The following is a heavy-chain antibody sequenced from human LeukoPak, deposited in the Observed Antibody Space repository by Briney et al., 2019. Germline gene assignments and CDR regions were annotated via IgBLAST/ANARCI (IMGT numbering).Heavy chain of an antibody. CDR3: ARDLEVVAATGLWFDP. CDR2: MNPNNGGT. J-gene: IGHJ5*02. V-gene: IGHV1-8*01. Sequence: ASVKVSCKASGYTFTIYDINWVRQAPGQGLEWVGWMNPNNGGTVYAQKFQGRVTMTRDTSTGTLYMELNSLRSEDTAVYYCARDLEVVAATGLWFDPWGQGTLVTVSS. CDR1: GYTFTIYD. D-gene: IGHD2-15*01.